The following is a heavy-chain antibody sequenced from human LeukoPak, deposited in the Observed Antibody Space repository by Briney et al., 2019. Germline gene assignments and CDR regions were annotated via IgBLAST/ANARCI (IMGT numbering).Heavy chain of an antibody. J-gene: IGHJ3*02. CDR2: MNPNSGNT. CDR3: ARAGAFGWLDAFDI. Sequence: GTSVKVSCKASGYTFTSYDINWVRQATGQGLEWVGWMNPNSGNTGYAQKFQGRVTMTRNTSISTAYMELSSLRSEDTAVYYCARAGAFGWLDAFDIWGQGTMVTVSS. D-gene: IGHD6-19*01. V-gene: IGHV1-8*01. CDR1: GYTFTSYD.